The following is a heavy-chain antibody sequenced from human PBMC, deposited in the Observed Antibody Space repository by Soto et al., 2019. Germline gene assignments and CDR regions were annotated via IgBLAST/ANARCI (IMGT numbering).Heavy chain of an antibody. Sequence: EVQLVESGGGLVQPGGSLRIFCGASGFTFSTYWMYWVRQAPGKGLVWVSRINGDGSKTSYADSVKGRFTISRDNAKNTLYLQMNSIRAEDTPLYYCARGQYCSGGTCYSAPDYWGQGTLVTVSS. CDR2: INGDGSKT. V-gene: IGHV3-74*01. D-gene: IGHD2-15*01. CDR3: ARGQYCSGGTCYSAPDY. J-gene: IGHJ4*02. CDR1: GFTFSTYW.